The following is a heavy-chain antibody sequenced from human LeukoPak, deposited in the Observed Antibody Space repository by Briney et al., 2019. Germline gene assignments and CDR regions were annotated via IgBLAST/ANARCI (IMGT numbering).Heavy chain of an antibody. CDR2: IWYDGSNK. CDR3: ARDLGHYDSSGYYNY. J-gene: IGHJ4*02. CDR1: GFTFSSYG. Sequence: GGSLRLSCAASGFTFSSYGMHWVRQAPGKGLEWVAVIWYDGSNKYYAGSVKGRFTISRDNSKNTLYLQMNSLRAEDTAVYYCARDLGHYDSSGYYNYWGQGTLVAVSS. V-gene: IGHV3-33*01. D-gene: IGHD3-22*01.